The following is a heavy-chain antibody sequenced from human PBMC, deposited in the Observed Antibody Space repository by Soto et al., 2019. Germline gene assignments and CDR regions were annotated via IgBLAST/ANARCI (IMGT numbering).Heavy chain of an antibody. CDR3: ARPAMVRVGAFDI. D-gene: IGHD5-18*01. J-gene: IGHJ3*02. CDR2: INSDGSGT. V-gene: IGHV3-74*01. Sequence: EVQLVESGGGLVQPGGSLRLYCAASGFTFSSYWRHWVRQAPGKGLVWVSRINSDGSGTSYADSVKGRFTISRDNVKNTLYLQMNRLRAEDTAVYYCARPAMVRVGAFDIWGQGKMVTVSS. CDR1: GFTFSSYW.